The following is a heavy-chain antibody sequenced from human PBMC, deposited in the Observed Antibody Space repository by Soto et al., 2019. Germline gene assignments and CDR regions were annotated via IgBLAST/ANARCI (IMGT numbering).Heavy chain of an antibody. CDR2: IHNSGTS. D-gene: IGHD3-22*01. J-gene: IGHJ5*01. CDR1: GDTSTSDY. V-gene: IGHV4-59*01. Sequence: SETLSLTCTVSGDTSTSDYWGWIRQAPGKGLEWIGHIHNSGTSTHNPSLNGRVTISIDMSKKQFSLKLTYLTSADTAVYYCARDFYDSVGYTWFDSWSQGTLVTVSS. CDR3: ARDFYDSVGYTWFDS.